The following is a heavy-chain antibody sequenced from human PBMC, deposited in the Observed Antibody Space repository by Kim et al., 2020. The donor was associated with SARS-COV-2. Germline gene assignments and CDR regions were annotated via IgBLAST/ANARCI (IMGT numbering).Heavy chain of an antibody. J-gene: IGHJ6*02. CDR1: GFTVSSNY. CDR2: IYSGGST. V-gene: IGHV3-66*02. Sequence: GGSLRLSCAASGFTVSSNYMSWVRQAPGKGLEWVSVIYSGGSTYYADSVKGRFTISRDNSKNTLYLQMNSLRAEDTAVYYCARVHYDILTGYFYYYGMDVWGQGTTVTVSS. CDR3: ARVHYDILTGYFYYYGMDV. D-gene: IGHD3-9*01.